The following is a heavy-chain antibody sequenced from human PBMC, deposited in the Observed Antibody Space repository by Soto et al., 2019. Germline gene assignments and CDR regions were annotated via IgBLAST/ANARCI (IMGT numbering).Heavy chain of an antibody. Sequence: GGSLRLSCAASGFTFSNYAVTWVRQAPGKGLEWVSTISGSGGSTYYADSVEGRFTISRDNSKSTVYLQMNSLRAEDTAIYYCAKDTYYYDSSGYYVFDYWGQGALVTVSS. CDR1: GFTFSNYA. V-gene: IGHV3-23*01. CDR3: AKDTYYYDSSGYYVFDY. D-gene: IGHD3-22*01. J-gene: IGHJ4*02. CDR2: ISGSGGST.